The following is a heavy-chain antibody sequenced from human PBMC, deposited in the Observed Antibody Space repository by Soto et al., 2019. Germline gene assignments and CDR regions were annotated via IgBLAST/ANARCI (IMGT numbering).Heavy chain of an antibody. V-gene: IGHV1-69*01. J-gene: IGHJ4*02. CDR3: ARDRDDYGSGNYYNRLDF. CDR1: GGIFSTYA. CDR2: IIPLFGTP. D-gene: IGHD3-10*01. Sequence: QVQLVQSGAEVKKPGSSVKVSCKASGGIFSTYAISWLRQAPGQGLEWMGGIIPLFGTPNYAQRFQVRVTITADESTSTAYMELSRLRSEDTAVYYCARDRDDYGSGNYYNRLDFWGQGTLVTVSS.